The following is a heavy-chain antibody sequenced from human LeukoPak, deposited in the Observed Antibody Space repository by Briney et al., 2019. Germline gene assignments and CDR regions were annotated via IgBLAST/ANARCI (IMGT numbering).Heavy chain of an antibody. CDR2: INPNSGGT. CDR1: GYTFTGYY. D-gene: IGHD1-26*01. J-gene: IGHJ4*02. CDR3: ARGTSGSYYQSLDY. V-gene: IGHV1-2*02. Sequence: ASVKVSCKASGYTFTGYYMHWVRQAPGQGLEWMGWINPNSGGTNYAQKFQGRVAMTRDTSISTAYMELSRLRSDDTAVYYCARGTSGSYYQSLDYWGQGTLVTVSS.